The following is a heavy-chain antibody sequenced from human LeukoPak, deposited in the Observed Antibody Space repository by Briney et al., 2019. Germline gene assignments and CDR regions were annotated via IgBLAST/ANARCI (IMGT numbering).Heavy chain of an antibody. V-gene: IGHV3-66*01. CDR3: ARESGGYYYGMDV. CDR1: GFTVSSNY. Sequence: GGSLRLSCAASGFTVSSNYISWVRQAPGKGLEWVSVIYSGGSTYYADSVKGRFTISRDNSKNTLYLEMNSLRAEDTAVYYCARESGGYYYGMDVWGQGTTVTVSS. J-gene: IGHJ6*02. D-gene: IGHD2-15*01. CDR2: IYSGGST.